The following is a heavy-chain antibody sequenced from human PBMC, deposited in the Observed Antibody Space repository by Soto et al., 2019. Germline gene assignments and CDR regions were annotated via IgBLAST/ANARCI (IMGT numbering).Heavy chain of an antibody. V-gene: IGHV3-9*01. CDR1: GVPLDDHA. Sequence: HLVESGGGFVQPGRSLTLACAASGVPLDDHAMHWVRQGPGKGLEWVSGINWNSATIDYAASVKGRFTISRDNAKNSVSLQMTDLRAEDTALCFCAKASLHAFWNVSRYFVFWGQGALVIVSS. D-gene: IGHD3-3*01. CDR3: AKASLHAFWNVSRYFVF. J-gene: IGHJ4*02. CDR2: INWNSATI.